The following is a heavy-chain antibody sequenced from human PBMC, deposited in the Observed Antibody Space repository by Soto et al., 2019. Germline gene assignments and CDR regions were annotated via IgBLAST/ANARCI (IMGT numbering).Heavy chain of an antibody. CDR2: TSANGGAT. J-gene: IGHJ5*02. CDR3: AQIGVTSPTVS. D-gene: IGHD4-4*01. V-gene: IGHV3-23*01. Sequence: PGGSLILSCAASGFTFRSFAMNWVRQAPGKGLDWVSATSANGGATFYADSVKGRFTMSRDNSKNTLFLQMNSLRAEDTAIYYCAQIGVTSPTVSWGQGTLVTVPQ. CDR1: GFTFRSFA.